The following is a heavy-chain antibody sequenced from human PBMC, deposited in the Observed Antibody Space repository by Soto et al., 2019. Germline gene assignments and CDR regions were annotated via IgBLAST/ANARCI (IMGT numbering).Heavy chain of an antibody. CDR1: AFTLRAYD. CDR2: LGAADDP. V-gene: IGHV3-13*05. J-gene: IGHJ6*02. D-gene: IGHD2-15*01. Sequence: GGSLRLSCSASAFTLRAYDMDWVRQPNGKGLEWVSALGAADDPYYLGSVKGRFTISRENAKNSLYLQMNNLRAGDTAVYYCARAYSGRLPRRADYYYAMDVWGQGATVTVS. CDR3: ARAYSGRLPRRADYYYAMDV.